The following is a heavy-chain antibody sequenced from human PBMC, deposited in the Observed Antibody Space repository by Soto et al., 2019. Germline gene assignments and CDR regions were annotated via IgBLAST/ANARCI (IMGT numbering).Heavy chain of an antibody. J-gene: IGHJ6*02. V-gene: IGHV4-4*07. D-gene: IGHD6-19*01. Sequence: SETLSLTCSVSGADINTYSWTGIRQPAGKGLEWIGRIYTSASINYNPSLKGRVTLSVDTSTNQVSLRLAYVTAADTAIYYCARDREAGYNFYYGMDVWGQGNTVT. CDR1: GADINTYS. CDR3: ARDREAGYNFYYGMDV. CDR2: IYTSASI.